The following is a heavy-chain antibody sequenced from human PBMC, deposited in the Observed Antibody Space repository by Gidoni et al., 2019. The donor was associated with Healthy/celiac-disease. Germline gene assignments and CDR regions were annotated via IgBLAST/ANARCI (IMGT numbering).Heavy chain of an antibody. CDR3: ARDGKDCGGDCYSDYFDY. CDR2: ISSSSSYI. Sequence: EVQLVESGGGLVKPGGSLRHSCAASGFTFRSYSMNCVRQAPGKGLEWFSSISSSSSYIYYADSVKGRFTISRDNAKNSLYLQMNSLRAEDTAVYYCARDGKDCGGDCYSDYFDYWGQGTLVTVSS. D-gene: IGHD2-21*02. J-gene: IGHJ4*02. V-gene: IGHV3-21*01. CDR1: GFTFRSYS.